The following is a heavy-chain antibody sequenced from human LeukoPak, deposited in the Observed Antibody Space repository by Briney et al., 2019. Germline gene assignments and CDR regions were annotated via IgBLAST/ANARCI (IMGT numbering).Heavy chain of an antibody. CDR3: ARAYYYDSSGRENDAFDI. CDR1: GYSFTTYW. CDR2: IYPGDSDT. Sequence: GESLKISCKGSGYSFTTYWIGWVRQMPGKGLEWMGIIYPGDSDTRYSPSFQGQVTISADKSISTAYLQWSSLKASDTAMYYCARAYYYDSSGRENDAFDIWGQGTMVTVSS. V-gene: IGHV5-51*01. D-gene: IGHD3-22*01. J-gene: IGHJ3*02.